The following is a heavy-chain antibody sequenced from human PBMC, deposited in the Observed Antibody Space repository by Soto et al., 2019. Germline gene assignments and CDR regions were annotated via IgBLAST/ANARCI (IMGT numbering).Heavy chain of an antibody. CDR2: INAGNGNT. CDR3: AGESAGGEFDY. V-gene: IGHV1-3*05. Sequence: QVQLVQSGAEEKKPGASVKVSCKASGYTFTSYAMHWVRQAPGRRLEWMGWINAGNGNTTYSQKFQGRVTMTRDTSATTAYMDLNSLRSEATAVYDCAGESAGGEFDYRGQGTLVTVSS. CDR1: GYTFTSYA. D-gene: IGHD2-15*01. J-gene: IGHJ4*02.